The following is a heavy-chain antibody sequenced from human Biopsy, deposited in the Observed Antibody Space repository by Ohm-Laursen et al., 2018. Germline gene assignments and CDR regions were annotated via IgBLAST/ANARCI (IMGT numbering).Heavy chain of an antibody. J-gene: IGHJ5*02. CDR3: VRHALRLGPKKNWFDT. Sequence: GTLSFTCTVSGVTISSSNFYWAWLRQPPGKGLEWIGSMHNSGCTYYNPSLMSRVTISIDASKNQFSQKLTSVTAADSTVYYCVRHALRLGPKKNWFDTWGQGTLVTVSS. CDR1: GVTISSSNFY. D-gene: IGHD3-16*01. CDR2: MHNSGCT. V-gene: IGHV4-39*01.